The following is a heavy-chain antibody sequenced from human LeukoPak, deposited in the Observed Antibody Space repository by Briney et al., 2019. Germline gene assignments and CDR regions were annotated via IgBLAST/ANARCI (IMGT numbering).Heavy chain of an antibody. Sequence: TGGSLRLSCAASGFTFSSYSMNWVRQAPGKGLEWVSSISSSSSYIYYADSVKSRFTISRDNAKNSLYLQMNSLRAEDTAVYYCARDFGGDAFDIWGQGTMVTVSS. CDR2: ISSSSSYI. CDR3: ARDFGGDAFDI. V-gene: IGHV3-21*01. CDR1: GFTFSSYS. D-gene: IGHD3-10*01. J-gene: IGHJ3*02.